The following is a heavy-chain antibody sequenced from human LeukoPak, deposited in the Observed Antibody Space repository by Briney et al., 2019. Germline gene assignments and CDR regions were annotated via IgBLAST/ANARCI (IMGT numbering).Heavy chain of an antibody. CDR1: GGSISSYY. D-gene: IGHD3-9*01. V-gene: IGHV4-59*01. CDR3: ARARYVNSFYAFDI. J-gene: IGHJ3*02. Sequence: SETLSLTCTVSGGSISSYYWSWIRQPPGKGLEWIGYIYYSGSTNYNPSLKRRVTISGDTSKNQFSLKLNSVTAADTAVYYCARARYVNSFYAFDIWGQGTLVTVSS. CDR2: IYYSGST.